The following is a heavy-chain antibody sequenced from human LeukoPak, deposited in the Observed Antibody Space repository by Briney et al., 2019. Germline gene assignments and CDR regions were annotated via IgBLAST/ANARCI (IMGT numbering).Heavy chain of an antibody. J-gene: IGHJ6*02. V-gene: IGHV3-23*01. Sequence: GGSLRLSCAASGFTFSSYGMSWVRQAPGKGLEWVSTISGSGESTYYADSVKGRFTISRDNSKNTLYLQMNSLRAEDTAVYYCAKQGGVVPMDVWGQGTTVTVSS. CDR3: AKQGGVVPMDV. D-gene: IGHD2-2*01. CDR2: ISGSGEST. CDR1: GFTFSSYG.